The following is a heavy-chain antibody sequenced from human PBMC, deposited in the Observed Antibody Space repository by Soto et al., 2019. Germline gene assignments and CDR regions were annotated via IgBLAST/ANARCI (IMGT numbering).Heavy chain of an antibody. CDR3: ARAGRQVVVHNYYYDMDV. CDR1: GFTVSSNY. CDR2: IYSGGST. J-gene: IGHJ6*03. V-gene: IGHV3-66*01. D-gene: IGHD2-2*01. Sequence: EVQLVESGGGLVQPGGSLRLSCAASGFTVSSNYMSWVRQAPGKGLEWVSVIYSGGSTYYADSVKGRFTISRDNSKNTLYLQMNCLRAEDTAVYYSARAGRQVVVHNYYYDMDVWGKGTTVTVSS.